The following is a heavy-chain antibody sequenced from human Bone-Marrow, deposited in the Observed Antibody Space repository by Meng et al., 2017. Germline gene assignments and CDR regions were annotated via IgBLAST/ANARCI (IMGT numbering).Heavy chain of an antibody. D-gene: IGHD5-24*01. Sequence: SVKVSCKASGGTFSSYAISWVRQAPGQGLEWMGGIIPVFGTANYAQKFQGRVTITADESTSTAYMELSSLRSEDTAVYYCARDSGDGYNFGPLDYWGQGTLVTVSS. V-gene: IGHV1-69*13. CDR3: ARDSGDGYNFGPLDY. CDR2: IIPVFGTA. J-gene: IGHJ4*02. CDR1: GGTFSSYA.